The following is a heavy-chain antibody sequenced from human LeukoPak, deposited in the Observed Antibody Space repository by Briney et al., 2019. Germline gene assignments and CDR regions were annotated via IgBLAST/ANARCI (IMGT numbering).Heavy chain of an antibody. V-gene: IGHV1-2*02. Sequence: ASVKVSCKASGYTFTGYYMHWVRQAPGQGLEWMGWINPNSGGTNYAQKFQGRVTMTRDTSISTAYMELSRLRSDDTAVYYCARSYDFWSGYLDYYYYMDVWGKGTTVTVSS. CDR2: INPNSGGT. J-gene: IGHJ6*03. CDR1: GYTFTGYY. D-gene: IGHD3-3*01. CDR3: ARSYDFWSGYLDYYYYMDV.